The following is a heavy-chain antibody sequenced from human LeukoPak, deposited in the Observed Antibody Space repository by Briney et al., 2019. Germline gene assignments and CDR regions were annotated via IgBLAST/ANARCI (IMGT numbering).Heavy chain of an antibody. D-gene: IGHD3-9*01. V-gene: IGHV1-69*05. CDR1: GGTFSSYA. Sequence: SVKVSCKASGGTFSSYAISWVRQAPGQGLEWMGRIIPIFGTANYAQKFQGRVTITTDESTSTAYMELSSLRSEDTAVYFCAKRGLRYFDPGAFDIWGQGTMVTVSS. CDR2: IIPIFGTA. J-gene: IGHJ3*02. CDR3: AKRGLRYFDPGAFDI.